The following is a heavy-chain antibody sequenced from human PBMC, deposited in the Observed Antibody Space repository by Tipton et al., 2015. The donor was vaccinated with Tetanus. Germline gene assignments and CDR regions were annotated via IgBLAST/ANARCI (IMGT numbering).Heavy chain of an antibody. CDR1: GDSISNYH. CDR2: IYYRGNT. D-gene: IGHD2-15*01. Sequence: TLSLTCTVSGDSISNYHWSWIRQPPGKGLEWIGYIYYRGNTNYNPSLKKRVTISVGTSKNQFSLKLNSVTAADTAVYYCARDQKSATLSHFFYGLDVWGQGTTVTVSS. J-gene: IGHJ6*02. V-gene: IGHV4-59*01. CDR3: ARDQKSATLSHFFYGLDV.